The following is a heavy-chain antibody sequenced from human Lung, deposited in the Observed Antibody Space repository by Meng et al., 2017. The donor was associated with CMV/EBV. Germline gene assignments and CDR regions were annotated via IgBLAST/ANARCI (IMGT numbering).Heavy chain of an antibody. J-gene: IGHJ3*02. CDR2: IHYSGST. CDR3: AIGGRYDASARYYLDAYDI. D-gene: IGHD3-22*01. V-gene: IGHV4-59*01. Sequence: SXTXSLXCTISGGSISSYYWSWIRQPPGKGLEWIGHIHYSGSTNYNPSLKSRVTVSADTSKNQFSLKLRSVTAADTAVYYCAIGGRYDASARYYLDAYDIWXQGTXVTVSS. CDR1: GGSISSYY.